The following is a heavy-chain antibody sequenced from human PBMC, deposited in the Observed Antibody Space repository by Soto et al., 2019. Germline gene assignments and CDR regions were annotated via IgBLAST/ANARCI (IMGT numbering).Heavy chain of an antibody. D-gene: IGHD6-13*01. CDR2: ISGSGGST. CDR3: AKAALDHRSSWSELWFEP. Sequence: VGSLRLSCASSVCTFSSYAMSWVRQAPGKGLEWVSAISGSGGSTYYADSVKGRFTISRDNSKNTLYLQMNSLRAEDTAVYYCAKAALDHRSSWSELWFEPLGQGTLVIVSS. V-gene: IGHV3-23*01. J-gene: IGHJ5*02. CDR1: VCTFSSYA.